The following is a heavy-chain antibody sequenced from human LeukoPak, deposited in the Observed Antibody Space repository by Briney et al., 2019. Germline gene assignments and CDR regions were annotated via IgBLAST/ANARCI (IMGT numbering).Heavy chain of an antibody. Sequence: PSETLSLTCSVSGYSISSGYYWGWIRQPPGKGLEWIGSIYHSGNTLYNPSLKSRVTISVDTSKNQFSLKLSSVTAADTAVYYCARDGQLWSPIDYWGQGTLVTVSS. V-gene: IGHV4-38-2*02. CDR3: ARDGQLWSPIDY. CDR1: GYSISSGYY. D-gene: IGHD5-18*01. CDR2: IYHSGNT. J-gene: IGHJ4*02.